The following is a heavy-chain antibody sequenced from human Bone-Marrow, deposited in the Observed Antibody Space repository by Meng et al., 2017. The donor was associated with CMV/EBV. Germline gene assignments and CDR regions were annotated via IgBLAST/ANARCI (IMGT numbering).Heavy chain of an antibody. Sequence: ASVKVSGKASGYTFTGYYMHWVRQAPGQGLEWMGWINPNSGGTNYAQKLQGRVTMTRDTSISTAYMELSRLRSDDTAVYYCARQRLAAAGTRYFQHWGQGTLVTVSS. J-gene: IGHJ1*01. V-gene: IGHV1-2*02. CDR3: ARQRLAAAGTRYFQH. D-gene: IGHD6-13*01. CDR1: GYTFTGYY. CDR2: INPNSGGT.